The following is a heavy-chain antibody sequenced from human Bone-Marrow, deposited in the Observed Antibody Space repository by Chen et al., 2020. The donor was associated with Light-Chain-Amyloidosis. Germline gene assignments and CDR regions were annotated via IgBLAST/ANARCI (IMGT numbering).Heavy chain of an antibody. CDR1: GYLFIGFY. CDR3: AREGGVAAPLDH. D-gene: IGHD6-13*01. J-gene: IGHJ4*02. CDR2: IKPSSGAT. V-gene: IGHV1-2*06. Sequence: QVQLVQSGAEVKEPGASVALSCKTSGYLFIGFYIHWIRQAPGEGLQWMGRIKPSSGATNYAQQFQGRITLCRDTSVNTAYMELHNLTSDATAVYFCAREGGVAAPLDHWGQGTLVTVSA.